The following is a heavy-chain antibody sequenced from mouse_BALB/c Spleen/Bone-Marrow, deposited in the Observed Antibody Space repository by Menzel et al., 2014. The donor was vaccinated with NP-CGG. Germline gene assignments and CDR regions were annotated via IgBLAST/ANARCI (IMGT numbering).Heavy chain of an antibody. Sequence: VQLQQSGGGLVQPGGSLGLSCATSGFTFTDYYMSWVRQPPGKALEWLGFIRNKANGYTTEYSASVKGRFTISRDNSQSILYLQMNTLRAEDSATYYCARDDYYAMDYWGQGTSVTVSS. CDR2: IRNKANGYTT. CDR1: GFTFTDYY. V-gene: IGHV7-3*02. CDR3: ARDDYYAMDY. J-gene: IGHJ4*01.